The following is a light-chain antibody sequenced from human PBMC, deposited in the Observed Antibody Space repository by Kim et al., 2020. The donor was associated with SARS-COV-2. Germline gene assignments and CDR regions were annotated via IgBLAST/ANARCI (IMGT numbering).Light chain of an antibody. CDR1: KLGDKY. V-gene: IGLV3-1*01. CDR3: QAWDSSLYV. Sequence: YELTQPPSVSVSPGQTASITCSGDKLGDKYACWYQQKPGQSPVLVIYQDTKRPSGIPERFSGSNSGNTATLTISGTQAMDEADYYCQAWDSSLYVFGTG. J-gene: IGLJ1*01. CDR2: QDT.